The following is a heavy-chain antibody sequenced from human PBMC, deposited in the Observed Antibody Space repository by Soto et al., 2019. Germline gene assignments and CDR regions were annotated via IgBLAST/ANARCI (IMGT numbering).Heavy chain of an antibody. CDR1: GYTFTSYA. J-gene: IGHJ5*02. CDR2: INAGNGNT. V-gene: IGHV1-3*01. D-gene: IGHD3-22*01. Sequence: ASVKVSCKASGYTFTSYAMHWVRQAPGQRLEWMGWINAGNGNTKYSQKFQGRVTITRDTSASTAYMELSSLRSEDTAVYYCARDTLYDSSGYYYVGYNWFGPWGQGTLVTVPS. CDR3: ARDTLYDSSGYYYVGYNWFGP.